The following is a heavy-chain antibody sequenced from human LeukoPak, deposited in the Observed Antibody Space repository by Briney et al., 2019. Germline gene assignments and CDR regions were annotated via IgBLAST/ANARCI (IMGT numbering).Heavy chain of an antibody. CDR3: ARDPRGTYYPRVSGALDI. J-gene: IGHJ3*02. CDR1: GFTFSSYG. Sequence: MAGGSLRLSCAASGFTFSSYGMHWVRQAPGKGLEWVSSISSISSYIYYADSVKGRFTVSRDNAKNSLYLQMDSLRAEDTAVYYCARDPRGTYYPRVSGALDIWGQGTMVTVSS. CDR2: ISSISSYI. V-gene: IGHV3-21*01. D-gene: IGHD1-26*01.